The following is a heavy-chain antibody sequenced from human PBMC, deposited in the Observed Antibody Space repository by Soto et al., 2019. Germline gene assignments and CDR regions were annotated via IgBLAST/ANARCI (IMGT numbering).Heavy chain of an antibody. V-gene: IGHV3-30*18. Sequence: GGSLRLSCAASGFTFSSYGMHWVRQAPGKGLEWVAVISYDGSNKYYADSVKGRFTISRDNSKNTLYLQMNSLRAEDTAVYYCAKDLWRYSSSSGFDYWGQGTLVTVSS. CDR3: AKDLWRYSSSSGFDY. CDR1: GFTFSSYG. CDR2: ISYDGSNK. D-gene: IGHD6-6*01. J-gene: IGHJ4*02.